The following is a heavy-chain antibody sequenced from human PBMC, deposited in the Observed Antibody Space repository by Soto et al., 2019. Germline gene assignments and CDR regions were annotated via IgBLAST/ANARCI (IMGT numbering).Heavy chain of an antibody. CDR2: ISWNSGSI. J-gene: IGHJ4*02. CDR1: GFTFDDYA. CDR3: ARAGAATLSDY. Sequence: PGGSLRLSCAASGFTFDDYAMHWVRQAPGKGLEWVSGISWNSGSIGYADSVKGRFTISRDNAKNSLYLQMNSLRAEDTALYYCARAGAATLSDYWGQGTLVTVSS. V-gene: IGHV3-9*01. D-gene: IGHD2-15*01.